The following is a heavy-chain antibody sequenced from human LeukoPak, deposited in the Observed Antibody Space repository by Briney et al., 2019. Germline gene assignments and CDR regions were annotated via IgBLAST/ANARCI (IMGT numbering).Heavy chain of an antibody. CDR1: GGTFSSYA. V-gene: IGHV1-69*13. CDR3: VRAEREYYYDSSGYYYGAFDI. D-gene: IGHD3-22*01. CDR2: IIPIFSTA. J-gene: IGHJ3*02. Sequence: SVKVSCKASGGTFSSYAISWVRQAPGQGLEWMGGIIPIFSTANYAQKFQGRVTITADESTSTAYMELSSLRSEDTAVYYCVRAEREYYYDSSGYYYGAFDIWGQGTMVTVSS.